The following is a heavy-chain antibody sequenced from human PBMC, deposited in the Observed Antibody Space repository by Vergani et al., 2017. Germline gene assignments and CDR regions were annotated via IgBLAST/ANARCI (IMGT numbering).Heavy chain of an antibody. CDR3: ANQLYGSGPQRDY. J-gene: IGHJ4*02. Sequence: EVQLLESGGGLVQPGGSLRLSCAASGFTFSSYAMSWVRQAPGKGLEWVSAISGSGGRTYYADSVKGRFTISRDNSKNTLYLQMNSLRAEDTAVYYCANQLYGSGPQRDYWGQGTLVTVSS. V-gene: IGHV3-23*01. D-gene: IGHD3-10*01. CDR2: ISGSGGRT. CDR1: GFTFSSYA.